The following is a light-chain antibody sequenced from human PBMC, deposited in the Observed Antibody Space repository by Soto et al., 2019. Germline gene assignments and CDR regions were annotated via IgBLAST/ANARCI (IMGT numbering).Light chain of an antibody. V-gene: IGKV3-15*01. J-gene: IGKJ1*01. CDR1: QSVSSN. CDR2: GAS. Sequence: ERVMTQSPATLSVSPGERAILSCRASQSVSSNLAWYQQKPGQAPRLLIYGASTRATGIPARFTGSGSGTEFTLTISSLQSEDFAVYYCQHYNNWPPWTFGQGTKVDIK. CDR3: QHYNNWPPWT.